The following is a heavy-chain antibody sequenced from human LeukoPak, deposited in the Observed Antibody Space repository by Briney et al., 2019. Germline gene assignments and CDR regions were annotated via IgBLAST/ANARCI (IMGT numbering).Heavy chain of an antibody. CDR3: ARSNGYRSSTSCYTSDY. CDR1: GFTFSSYW. V-gene: IGHV3-74*01. D-gene: IGHD2-2*02. J-gene: IGHJ4*02. Sequence: GGSLRLSCAASGFTFSSYWMHWVRHAPGKGLVWVSRINSDGSSTSYADSVKGRFTISRDNAKNTLYLQMNSLRAEDTAVYYCARSNGYRSSTSCYTSDYWGQGTLVTVSS. CDR2: INSDGSST.